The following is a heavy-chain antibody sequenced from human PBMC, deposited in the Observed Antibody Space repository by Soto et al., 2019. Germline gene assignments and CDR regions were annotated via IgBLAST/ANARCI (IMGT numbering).Heavy chain of an antibody. CDR3: ARGRGFDP. CDR2: INHSGTT. CDR1: GGSFSGHY. Sequence: KASETLSLTCAVYGGSFSGHYWNWIRQPPGKGLEWIGEINHSGTTNYNASLKSRVTISLDTSKNELLLKLSSVTAADTAVYYCARGRGFDPWGQGTLVTVSS. J-gene: IGHJ5*02. V-gene: IGHV4-34*01.